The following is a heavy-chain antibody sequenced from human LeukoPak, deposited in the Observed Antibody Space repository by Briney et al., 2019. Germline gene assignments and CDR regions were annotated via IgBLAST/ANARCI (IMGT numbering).Heavy chain of an antibody. V-gene: IGHV3-15*01. J-gene: IGHJ4*02. Sequence: GGSLTLSCAASGFTFSDVWMTWVRQAPGGGLEWVGRIKTKTDGATTDYAAPVKGRFTILRDDSANMLYLQMTSLRTEDTALYYCTTATELIVATIPDNWGQGTLVTVSS. CDR3: TTATELIVATIPDN. D-gene: IGHD5-12*01. CDR1: GFTFSDVW. CDR2: IKTKTDGATT.